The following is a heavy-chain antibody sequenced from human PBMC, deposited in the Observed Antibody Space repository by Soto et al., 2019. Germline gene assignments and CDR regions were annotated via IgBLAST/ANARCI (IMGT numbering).Heavy chain of an antibody. CDR2: MNPNSGNT. J-gene: IGHJ6*02. CDR1: GYTFTSYD. Sequence: ASVKVSCKASGYTFTSYDINWVRQATGQGLEWMGWMNPNSGNTGYAQKFQSRVTVTRNTSISTAYMELSSLRSEDTAVYYCARGLGYCSSTSCYTVYYYYGMDVWGQGTTVTVSS. CDR3: ARGLGYCSSTSCYTVYYYYGMDV. V-gene: IGHV1-8*01. D-gene: IGHD2-2*02.